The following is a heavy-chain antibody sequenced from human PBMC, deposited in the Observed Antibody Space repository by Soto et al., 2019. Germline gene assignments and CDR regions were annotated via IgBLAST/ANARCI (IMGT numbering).Heavy chain of an antibody. V-gene: IGHV4-59*01. D-gene: IGHD5-12*01. J-gene: IGHJ4*02. CDR2: IYYSGNT. CDR1: GGSISYYY. Sequence: PSETLSLTCTVSGGSISYYYWGWIRQPPGKGLEWIGSIYYSGNTHYNPSLKSRVTILVDTSMNQFSLNLDSVTAVDSAVYYCVRGGYVHAFDYWGQGALVTVS. CDR3: VRGGYVHAFDY.